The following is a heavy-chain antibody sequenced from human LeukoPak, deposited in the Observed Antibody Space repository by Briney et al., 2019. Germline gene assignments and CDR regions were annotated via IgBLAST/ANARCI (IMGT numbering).Heavy chain of an antibody. CDR1: GFTFSSYA. V-gene: IGHV3-23*01. Sequence: PGGSLRLSCAASGFTFSSYAMSWVRQAPGKGLEWGSVISGSGGRTYYADSVKGRFTISRDNSKNTLYLQMNSLRAEDTAVYYCAKTYYYDSSGSHYFDYSSQGTLVTVSS. J-gene: IGHJ4*02. D-gene: IGHD3-22*01. CDR2: ISGSGGRT. CDR3: AKTYYYDSSGSHYFDY.